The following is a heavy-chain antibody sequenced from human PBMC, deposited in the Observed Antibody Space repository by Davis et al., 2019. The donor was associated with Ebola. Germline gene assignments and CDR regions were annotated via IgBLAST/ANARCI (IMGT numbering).Heavy chain of an antibody. CDR3: ICSQQPFDY. D-gene: IGHD3-10*02. J-gene: IGHJ4*02. Sequence: GESLKISCAASGFTFSGSAMHWVRQASGKGLEWVGRIRSKANSYATAYAASVKGRFTISRDDSKNTAYLQMNSLKTEDTAVNYCICSQQPFDYWGQGTLVTVSS. CDR2: IRSKANSYAT. CDR1: GFTFSGSA. V-gene: IGHV3-73*01.